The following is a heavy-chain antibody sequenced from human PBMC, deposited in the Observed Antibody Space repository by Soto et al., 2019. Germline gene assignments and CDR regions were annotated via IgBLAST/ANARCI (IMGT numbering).Heavy chain of an antibody. J-gene: IGHJ3*02. CDR3: ARDVDIGGFDI. CDR2: IWYNGVNK. Sequence: QVQLVESGGGVVQPGRSLRLSCAASGFTLSSYAMHWVRQAPGKGLEWVAIIWYNGVNKYYADSVKGRFTISRDNSKNTMYLQMNSLRAEDTAVYYCARDVDIGGFDIWGQGTMVIVSP. V-gene: IGHV3-33*01. CDR1: GFTLSSYA. D-gene: IGHD5-12*01.